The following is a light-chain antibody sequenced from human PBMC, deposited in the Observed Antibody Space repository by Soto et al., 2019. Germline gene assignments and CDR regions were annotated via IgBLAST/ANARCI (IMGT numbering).Light chain of an antibody. CDR1: SSNIGAGFD. J-gene: IGLJ1*01. CDR2: GNT. Sequence: QSVLTQPPSVSGAPGQRVTISCTGRSSNIGAGFDVHWYQQLPATAPKLLIYGNTNRPSGVPDRFSGSKSGTSASLTITGLQAEDEADYYCQSYDNSLSAFYVFGTGTKVTVL. V-gene: IGLV1-40*01. CDR3: QSYDNSLSAFYV.